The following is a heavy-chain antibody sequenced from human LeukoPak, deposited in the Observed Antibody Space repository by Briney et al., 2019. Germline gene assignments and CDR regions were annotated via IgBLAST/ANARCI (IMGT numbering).Heavy chain of an antibody. CDR2: ISSSSTYT. V-gene: IGHV3-11*06. CDR1: GFSFSNFY. Sequence: GGSLRLSCAASGFSFSNFYMSWIRQAPGKGLEWVSYISSSSTYTNSADSVRGRFTISRDNAKNSLYLEMNSLRVEDTAVYYCARESDSSGYYDYWGQGTLVTVSS. CDR3: ARESDSSGYYDY. D-gene: IGHD3-22*01. J-gene: IGHJ4*02.